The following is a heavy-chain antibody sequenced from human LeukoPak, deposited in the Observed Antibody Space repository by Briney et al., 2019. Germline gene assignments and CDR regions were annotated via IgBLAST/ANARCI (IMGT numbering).Heavy chain of an antibody. CDR2: INSDGSST. CDR3: ARDPRTAFDI. CDR1: EFTFSNYW. Sequence: GGSLRLSCVASEFTFSNYWMQWVRHAPGKGLVWVSRINSDGSSTSYADSVKSRFTISRDNAKNTLYLQMNSLRAEDTAVYYCARDPRTAFDIWGQGTMVTVSS. V-gene: IGHV3-74*01. J-gene: IGHJ3*02.